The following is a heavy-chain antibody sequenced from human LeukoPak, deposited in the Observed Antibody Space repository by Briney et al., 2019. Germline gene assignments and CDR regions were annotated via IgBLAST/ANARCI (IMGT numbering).Heavy chain of an antibody. D-gene: IGHD3-3*01. V-gene: IGHV3-11*04. CDR1: GFTFSDYY. CDR2: ISSSGSTI. J-gene: IGHJ4*02. CDR3: GGFWSGYFDY. Sequence: GGSLRLSCAASGFTFSDYYMSWTRQAPGQGLEWVSYISSSGSTIYYADSVKGRFTISRDNAKNSLYLQMNSLRAEDTAVYYCGGFWSGYFDYWGQGTRVTVSS.